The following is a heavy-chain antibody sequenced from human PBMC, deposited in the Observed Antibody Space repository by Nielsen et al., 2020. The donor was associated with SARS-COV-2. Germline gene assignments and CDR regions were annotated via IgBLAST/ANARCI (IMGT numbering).Heavy chain of an antibody. D-gene: IGHD1-26*01. V-gene: IGHV3-23*01. CDR3: AKDQWELLTYYYYYYMDA. J-gene: IGHJ6*03. CDR1: GFTFSSYA. CDR2: ISGSGGST. Sequence: GESLKISCAASGFTFSSYAMSWVRQAPGKGLEWVSAISGSGGSTYYADSVKGRFTISRDNSKNTLYLQMNSLRAEDTAVYYCAKDQWELLTYYYYYYMDAWGKGTTVTVSS.